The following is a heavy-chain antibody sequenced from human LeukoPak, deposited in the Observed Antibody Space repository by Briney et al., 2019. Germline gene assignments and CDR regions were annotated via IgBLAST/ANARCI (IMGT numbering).Heavy chain of an antibody. CDR3: AKDLGRYRNNYFDY. J-gene: IGHJ4*02. V-gene: IGHV3-23*01. D-gene: IGHD1-26*01. CDR1: GFTFSSYA. Sequence: GGSLRLSCAASGFTFSSYAMGWVRQAPEKGLEWVSTISGSGGGTYYADSVKGRFTISRDDSKNTLYLQMNSLRAEDTAVYYCAKDLGRYRNNYFDYWGQGTLVTVSS. CDR2: ISGSGGGT.